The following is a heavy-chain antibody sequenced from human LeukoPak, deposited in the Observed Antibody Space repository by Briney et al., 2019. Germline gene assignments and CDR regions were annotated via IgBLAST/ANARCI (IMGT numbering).Heavy chain of an antibody. D-gene: IGHD3-3*01. CDR2: IYHSGST. Sequence: SETLSLTCTVSGYSISSGYYWGWIRQPPGKGLEWIGSIYHSGSTYYNPSLKSRVTISVDTSKNQFCLKLSSVTAADTAVYYCARDIRFLEWLSRRNYFDYWGQGTLVTVSS. V-gene: IGHV4-38-2*02. J-gene: IGHJ4*02. CDR3: ARDIRFLEWLSRRNYFDY. CDR1: GYSISSGYY.